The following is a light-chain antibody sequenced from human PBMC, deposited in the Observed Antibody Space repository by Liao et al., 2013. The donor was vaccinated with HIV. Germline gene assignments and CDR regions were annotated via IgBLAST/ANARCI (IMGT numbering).Light chain of an antibody. CDR1: KLGDKY. CDR3: QAWDSSTGV. CDR2: QDS. V-gene: IGLV3-1*01. Sequence: SYELTQAPSVSVSPGQTARITCSGDKLGDKYVSWYQQRPGRSPVLVIYQDSKRPSGIPERFSGSNSGNTATLTISGTQAMDEADYYCQAWDSSTGVFGRGTKLTVL. J-gene: IGLJ3*02.